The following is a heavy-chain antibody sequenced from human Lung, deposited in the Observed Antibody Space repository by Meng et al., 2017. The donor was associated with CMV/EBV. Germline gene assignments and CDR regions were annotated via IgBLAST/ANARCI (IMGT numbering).Heavy chain of an antibody. CDR3: TTGLMLRGGYSYDWRGFDS. D-gene: IGHD5-18*01. CDR1: GFXFNNAW. J-gene: IGHJ4*02. V-gene: IGHV3-15*01. Sequence: SCAASGFXFNNAWMTWVRQAPGKGLEWVGRIKSRGDGGTTDFAAPVKGRFSISRDDSKNTLYMELNSLKTEDTAMYYCTTGLMLRGGYSYDWRGFDSWXQGTXVTVSS. CDR2: IKSRGDGGTT.